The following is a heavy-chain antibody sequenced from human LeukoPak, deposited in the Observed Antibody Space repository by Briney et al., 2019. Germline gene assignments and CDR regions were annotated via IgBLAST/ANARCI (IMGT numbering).Heavy chain of an antibody. CDR1: GGSFSGYY. CDR2: INHSGST. J-gene: IGHJ4*02. D-gene: IGHD4/OR15-4a*01. Sequence: SETLSLTCAVYGGSFSGYYWSWIRQPPGKGLEWIGEINHSGSTNYNPSLKSRVTISVDTSKNQFSLKLSSVTAADTAVYYCASGIMTLGYWGQGTLVTVSS. CDR3: ASGIMTLGY. V-gene: IGHV4-34*01.